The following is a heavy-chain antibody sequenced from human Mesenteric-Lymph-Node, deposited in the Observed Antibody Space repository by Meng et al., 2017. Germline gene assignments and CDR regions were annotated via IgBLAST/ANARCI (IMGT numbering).Heavy chain of an antibody. CDR2: IYHSGST. J-gene: IGHJ4*02. CDR1: GGSMSSTSW. CDR3: ARHGGWHFDY. D-gene: IGHD6-19*01. V-gene: IGHV4-4*02. Sequence: GQLQESGPGLGKRSGTLSLTCAVSGGSMSSTSWWSWVRQPPGKGLEWIGEIYHSGSTNYNPSLKSRVIMSLDKSMNQFSLRLTSVAAADTAVYYCARHGGWHFDYWGQGALVTVSS.